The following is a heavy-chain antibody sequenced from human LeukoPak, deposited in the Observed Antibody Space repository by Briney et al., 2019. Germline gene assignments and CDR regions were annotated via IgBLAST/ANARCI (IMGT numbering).Heavy chain of an antibody. V-gene: IGHV1-18*01. J-gene: IGHJ4*02. D-gene: IGHD2-2*01. CDR3: ARAKRVVPAAIWFGTNY. CDR2: ISAYNGNT. Sequence: ASVKVSCKASGYTFTSYGISWVRQAPGQGLEWMGWISAYNGNTNYAQKLQGRVTMTTDTSTSTAYMELRSLRSDDTAVYYCARAKRVVPAAIWFGTNYWGQGTLVTVSS. CDR1: GYTFTSYG.